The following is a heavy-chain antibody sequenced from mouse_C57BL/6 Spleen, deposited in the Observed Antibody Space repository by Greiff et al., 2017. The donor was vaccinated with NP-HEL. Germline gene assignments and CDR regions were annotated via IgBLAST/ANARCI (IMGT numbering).Heavy chain of an antibody. CDR3: ARAPAAQATLNFDY. CDR1: GYTFTDYN. Sequence: EVQLQQSGPELVKPGASVKIPCKASGYTFTDYNMDWVKQSHGKSLEWIGDINPNNGGTIYNQKFKGKATLTVDKSSSTAYMELRSLTSEDTAVYYGARAPAAQATLNFDYWGQGTTLAVSS. V-gene: IGHV1-18*01. D-gene: IGHD3-2*02. CDR2: INPNNGGT. J-gene: IGHJ2*01.